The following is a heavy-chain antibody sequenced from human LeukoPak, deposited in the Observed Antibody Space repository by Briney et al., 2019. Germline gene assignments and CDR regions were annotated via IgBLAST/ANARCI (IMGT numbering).Heavy chain of an antibody. Sequence: SGGXXXSYYWSWIRQPPGKGLEWIGYIYYSGSTNYNPSLKSRVTISVDTSKNQFSLKLSSVTAADTAVYYCARQQWLVENNWFDPWGQGTLVTVSS. D-gene: IGHD6-19*01. V-gene: IGHV4-59*08. J-gene: IGHJ5*02. CDR1: GGXXXSYY. CDR3: ARQQWLVENNWFDP. CDR2: IYYSGST.